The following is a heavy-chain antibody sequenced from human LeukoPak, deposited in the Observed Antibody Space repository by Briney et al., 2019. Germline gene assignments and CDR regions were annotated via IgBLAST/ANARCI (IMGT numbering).Heavy chain of an antibody. Sequence: GGSPRLSCAASGFTFDDYGMSWVRQAPGKGLERVSGINWNGGSTGYADSVKGRFTISRDNAKNSLYLQMNSLRAEDTALYYCARVKANYDSSVYYPWYFDYWGQGTLVSVSS. CDR2: INWNGGST. CDR3: ARVKANYDSSVYYPWYFDY. J-gene: IGHJ4*02. CDR1: GFTFDDYG. V-gene: IGHV3-20*04. D-gene: IGHD3-22*01.